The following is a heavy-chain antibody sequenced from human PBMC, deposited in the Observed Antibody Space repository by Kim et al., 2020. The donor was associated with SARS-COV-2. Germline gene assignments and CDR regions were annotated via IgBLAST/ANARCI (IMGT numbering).Heavy chain of an antibody. D-gene: IGHD3-22*01. CDR1: GFTFSSYA. CDR2: ISYDGSNK. J-gene: IGHJ4*02. CDR3: ATSSGYFWYFDY. V-gene: IGHV3-30*04. Sequence: GGSLRLSCAASGFTFSSYAMHWVRQAPGKGLEWVAVISYDGSNKYYADSVKGRFTISRDNSKNTLYLQMNSLRAEDTAVYYCATSSGYFWYFDYWGQGTL.